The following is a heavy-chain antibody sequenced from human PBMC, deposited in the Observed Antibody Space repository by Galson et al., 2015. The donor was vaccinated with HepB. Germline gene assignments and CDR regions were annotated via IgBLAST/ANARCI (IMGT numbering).Heavy chain of an antibody. D-gene: IGHD4-17*01. J-gene: IGHJ3*02. V-gene: IGHV3-48*01. CDR2: ISSGGSTI. Sequence: SLRLSCAASRFTSGFSFSTYSMNWVRQAPGKGLEWISYISSGGSTIYYADSVKGRFTISRDNARFSLSLQMSSLTAEDTAVYYCARGMTYGDYQNGFDIWGQGTKVTVSS. CDR3: ARGMTYGDYQNGFDI. CDR1: GFSFSTYS.